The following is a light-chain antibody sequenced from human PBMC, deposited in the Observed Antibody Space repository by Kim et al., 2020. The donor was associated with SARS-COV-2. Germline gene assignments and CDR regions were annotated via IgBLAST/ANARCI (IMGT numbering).Light chain of an antibody. CDR1: SEYKTYA. CDR2: VDSDGSH. J-gene: IGLJ2*01. V-gene: IGLV4-69*01. Sequence: SVKLTGTLSSEYKTYAIAWHQQLPGKGPRYLMNVDSDGSHTRGDGIPDRFSGSSSGAERYLTISSLQPEDEADYYCLTWGPGIRVFGGGTQLTVL. CDR3: LTWGPGIRV.